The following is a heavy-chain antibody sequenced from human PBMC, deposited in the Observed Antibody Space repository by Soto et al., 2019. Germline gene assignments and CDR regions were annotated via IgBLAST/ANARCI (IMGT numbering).Heavy chain of an antibody. CDR3: ARAPDLNDYGDYGLLDY. V-gene: IGHV4-30-2*01. D-gene: IGHD4-17*01. Sequence: SETLSLTCAVSGGSISSGGYSWSWIRQPPGKGLEWIGYIYHSGSTYYNPSLKSRVTISVDRSKNQFSLKLSSVTAADTAVYYCARAPDLNDYGDYGLLDYWGQGTLVTVSS. J-gene: IGHJ4*02. CDR2: IYHSGST. CDR1: GGSISSGGYS.